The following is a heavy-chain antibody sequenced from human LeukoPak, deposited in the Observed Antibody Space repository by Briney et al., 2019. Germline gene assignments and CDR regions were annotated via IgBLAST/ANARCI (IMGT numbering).Heavy chain of an antibody. V-gene: IGHV3-23*01. CDR2: ISVSGNT. CDR1: GFTLSSYA. Sequence: GGSLRLSCAASGFTLSSYAMSWVRQGPGKGLEWVSAISVSGNTYHADSVKGRFTISRDSSKITLYLQMNSLRAEDAAVYYCARGRSSMVRGYYYYYMDVWGKGTTVTISS. CDR3: ARGRSSMVRGYYYYYMDV. D-gene: IGHD3-10*01. J-gene: IGHJ6*03.